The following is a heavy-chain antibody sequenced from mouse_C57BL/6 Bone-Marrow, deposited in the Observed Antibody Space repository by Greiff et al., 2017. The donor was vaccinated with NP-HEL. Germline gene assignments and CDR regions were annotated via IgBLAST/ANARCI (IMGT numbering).Heavy chain of an antibody. Sequence: EVKVVESGEGLVKPGGSLKLSCAASGFTFSSYAMSWVRQTPEKRLEWVAYISSGGDYIYYADTVKGRFTISRDNARNTLYLQMSSLKSEDTAMYYCTRDRELGRVYFDYWGQGTTLTVSS. CDR3: TRDRELGRVYFDY. J-gene: IGHJ2*01. D-gene: IGHD4-1*01. CDR1: GFTFSSYA. CDR2: ISSGGDYI. V-gene: IGHV5-9-1*02.